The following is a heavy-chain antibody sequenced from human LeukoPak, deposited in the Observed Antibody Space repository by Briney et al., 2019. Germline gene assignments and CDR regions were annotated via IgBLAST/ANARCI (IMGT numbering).Heavy chain of an antibody. CDR1: GVSFSGYY. Sequence: SETLSLTCAVDGVSFSGYYWSWIRQPPGKGLEWIGEINHSGSTNYNPSLKSRVTISVDTSKNQFSLKLSSVTAADTAVYYCARRSRILTGSNWFDPWGQGTLVTVSS. CDR3: ARRSRILTGSNWFDP. V-gene: IGHV4-34*01. J-gene: IGHJ5*02. CDR2: INHSGST. D-gene: IGHD3-9*01.